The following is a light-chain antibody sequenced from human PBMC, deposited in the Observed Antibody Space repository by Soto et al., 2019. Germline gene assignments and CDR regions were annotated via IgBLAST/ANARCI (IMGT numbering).Light chain of an antibody. V-gene: IGKV1-6*01. CDR1: QGIRND. CDR2: AAS. Sequence: IPLTLSTSSLSASLGDKGTITCRASQGIRNDLDWFQQKPGKAPKLLIYAASNLQSGVPARFSGSGSGTDFTLTISSLQPEDFATYYCLQKYFYPFTFGPGSKVDIK. CDR3: LQKYFYPFT. J-gene: IGKJ3*01.